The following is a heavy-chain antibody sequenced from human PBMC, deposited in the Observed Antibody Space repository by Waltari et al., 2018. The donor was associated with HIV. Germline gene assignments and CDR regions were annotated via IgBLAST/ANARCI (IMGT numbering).Heavy chain of an antibody. CDR3: ARDICNGGSCYSYYFDY. V-gene: IGHV1-2*02. CDR1: GYPFPGYL. D-gene: IGHD2-15*01. Sequence: VQLVQSGAEVKKPGASVKISCKASGYPFPGYLLPWVRQAPGQGLAWMGWINPDNGGTKYAQKFQGRVTMTRDTSISTAYMELSRLRSDDTAVYYCARDICNGGSCYSYYFDYWGQGTLVTVSS. CDR2: INPDNGGT. J-gene: IGHJ4*02.